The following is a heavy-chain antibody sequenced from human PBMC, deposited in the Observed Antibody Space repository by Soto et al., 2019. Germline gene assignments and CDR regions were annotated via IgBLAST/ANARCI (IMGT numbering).Heavy chain of an antibody. Sequence: PAGSLRLSCAASGFTFSRYWMSWVRQAPGKGLEWVGDITEDGNEKYYGDSTKGRFTISRDNFERTLSLQMNSLRNEDTALYFCAKIITRGTGDAFHVWGQGTMVTVSS. D-gene: IGHD3-10*01. CDR2: ITEDGNEK. CDR1: GFTFSRYW. V-gene: IGHV3-7*01. CDR3: AKIITRGTGDAFHV. J-gene: IGHJ3*01.